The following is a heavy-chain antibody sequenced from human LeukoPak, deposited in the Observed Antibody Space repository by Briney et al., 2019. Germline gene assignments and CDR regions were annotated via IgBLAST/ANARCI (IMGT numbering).Heavy chain of an antibody. D-gene: IGHD5-18*01. CDR2: IIPIFGTA. J-gene: IGHJ4*02. V-gene: IGHV1-69*13. CDR3: ARAPYSYGTLDS. CDR1: GGTFSSYA. Sequence: SVKVSCTASGGTFSSYAISWVRQAPGQGLEWMGGIIPIFGTANYAQKFQGRVTITADESTSTAYMELSSLRSEDTAVYYCARAPYSYGTLDSWGQGTLVTVSS.